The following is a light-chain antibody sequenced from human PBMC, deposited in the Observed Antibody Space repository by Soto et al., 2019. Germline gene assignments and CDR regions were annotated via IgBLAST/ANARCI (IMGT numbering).Light chain of an antibody. Sequence: EIVLTQSPGTLSLSPGERATLSCRASQSVSNNYLAWYQQKPGLAPRLLIYDASSRATGIPDRFSGSGSGTDFTLTISRLEPEDFAVYYCQQYGSSPQTFGQGTKVDTK. J-gene: IGKJ1*01. CDR1: QSVSNNY. CDR3: QQYGSSPQT. CDR2: DAS. V-gene: IGKV3D-20*01.